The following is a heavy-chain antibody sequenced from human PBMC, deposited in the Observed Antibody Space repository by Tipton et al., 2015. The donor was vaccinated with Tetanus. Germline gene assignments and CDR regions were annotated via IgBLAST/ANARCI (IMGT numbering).Heavy chain of an antibody. CDR3: ARDQGGGRVARLNWFGP. D-gene: IGHD3-16*01. V-gene: IGHV4-39*07. CDR1: GGSISRPDLY. J-gene: IGHJ5*02. CDR2: VYQSGRP. Sequence: TLSLTCTVSGGSISRPDLYWAWIRQPPGKGLEWIGSVYQSGRPNFNPSLKSRVTLTVDTSKNQFSLRLTSVTAADTAVYYCARDQGGGRVARLNWFGPWGQGTLVTVSS.